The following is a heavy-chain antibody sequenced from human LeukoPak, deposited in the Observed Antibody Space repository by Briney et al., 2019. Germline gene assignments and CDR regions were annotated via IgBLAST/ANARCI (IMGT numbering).Heavy chain of an antibody. Sequence: GESLKISCQGIGYMFTNYWLGWVRHMPGKRLEWMGIIYPGDSDARYSPSFQGRITISVDKSINTAYLQWSSLKASDTAMYYCARHSFMNDYEFLFAIWAQGTLVTVSS. CDR2: IYPGDSDA. V-gene: IGHV5-51*01. J-gene: IGHJ4*02. CDR1: GYMFTNYW. D-gene: IGHD5-12*01. CDR3: ARHSFMNDYEFLFAI.